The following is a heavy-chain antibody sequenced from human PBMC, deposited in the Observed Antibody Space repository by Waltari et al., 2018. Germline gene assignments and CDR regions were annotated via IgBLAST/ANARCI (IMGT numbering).Heavy chain of an antibody. Sequence: EVQLVESGGGLVQPGGSLRLSCAASGFTFTTYWMSWVRQAPGKGVEWVANRKQDGSEKYYVDSVRGRFTISRDNAKNSLYLQMNSLRAEDTAVYYCARDWAPTTPSDGMDVWGQGTTVTVSS. CDR1: GFTFTTYW. D-gene: IGHD1-1*01. V-gene: IGHV3-7*03. CDR3: ARDWAPTTPSDGMDV. J-gene: IGHJ6*02. CDR2: RKQDGSEK.